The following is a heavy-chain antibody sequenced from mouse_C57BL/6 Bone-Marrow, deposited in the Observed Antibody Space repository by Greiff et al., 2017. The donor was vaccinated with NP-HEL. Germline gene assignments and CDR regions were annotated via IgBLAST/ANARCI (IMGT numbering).Heavy chain of an antibody. CDR2: IDPSDSYT. CDR3: ARGDWDVEPRVAY. J-gene: IGHJ3*01. D-gene: IGHD4-1*01. CDR1: GYTFTSYW. V-gene: IGHV1-59*01. Sequence: QVQLQQPGAELVRPGTSVKLSCKASGYTFTSYWMHWVKQRPGQGLEWIGVIDPSDSYTNYNQKFKGKATLTVNTSSSTAYMQLSSLTSEDSAVYYCARGDWDVEPRVAYWGQGTLVTVSA.